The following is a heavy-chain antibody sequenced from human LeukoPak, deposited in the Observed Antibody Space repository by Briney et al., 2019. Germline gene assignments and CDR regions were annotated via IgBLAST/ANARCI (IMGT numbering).Heavy chain of an antibody. Sequence: GGSLRLSCAGSGFIFSDYYMSWIRQAPGKGLEWVSNISTSGSTIDYADSVKGRFTISRDNAKNSLYLQMNSLRAEDTAVYYCAKGVGGTGYCSGGTCYSPYYFDYWGQGTLVTVSS. D-gene: IGHD2-15*01. J-gene: IGHJ4*02. V-gene: IGHV3-11*01. CDR1: GFIFSDYY. CDR3: AKGVGGTGYCSGGTCYSPYYFDY. CDR2: ISTSGSTI.